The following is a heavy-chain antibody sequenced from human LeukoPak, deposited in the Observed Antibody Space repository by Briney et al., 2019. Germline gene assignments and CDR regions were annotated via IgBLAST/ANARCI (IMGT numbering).Heavy chain of an antibody. CDR1: SGSISSYY. V-gene: IGHV4-4*07. Sequence: SETLSLTCTVSSGSISSYYWSWIRQPAGKGLEWIGRIYTSGSTNYNPSLKSRVTMSVDTSKNQFSLQLDSVTPEDTAVYYCASRFGSSWGRGTLVTVSS. CDR2: IYTSGST. D-gene: IGHD3-10*01. J-gene: IGHJ4*02. CDR3: ASRFGSS.